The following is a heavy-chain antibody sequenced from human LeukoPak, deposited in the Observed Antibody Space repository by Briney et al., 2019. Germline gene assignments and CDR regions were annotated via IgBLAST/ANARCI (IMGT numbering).Heavy chain of an antibody. D-gene: IGHD2-15*01. J-gene: IGHJ4*02. CDR3: ARVVFGGYCSGGSCYSGDFLDY. CDR2: ISAYNGNT. Sequence: ASVKVSCKASGYTFTSYGISWVRQAPGQGLEWMGWISAYNGNTNYAQKLQGRVTMTTDTSTSTAYMELGSLRSDDTAVYYCARVVFGGYCSGGSCYSGDFLDYWGQGTLVTVSS. CDR1: GYTFTSYG. V-gene: IGHV1-18*01.